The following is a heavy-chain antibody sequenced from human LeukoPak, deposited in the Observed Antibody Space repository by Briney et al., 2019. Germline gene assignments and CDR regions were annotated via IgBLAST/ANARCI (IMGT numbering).Heavy chain of an antibody. V-gene: IGHV3-23*01. CDR2: ISGSGGST. CDR3: ARPRAYDSRDLDY. CDR1: GFTFSSYA. D-gene: IGHD3-16*01. J-gene: IGHJ4*02. Sequence: GGSLRPSCAASGFTFSSYAMSWVRQAPGKGLEWVSAISGSGGSTYYADSVKGRFTISRDNSKNTLFLQMNSLRAEDTAVYYCARPRAYDSRDLDYWGQGTLVTVSS.